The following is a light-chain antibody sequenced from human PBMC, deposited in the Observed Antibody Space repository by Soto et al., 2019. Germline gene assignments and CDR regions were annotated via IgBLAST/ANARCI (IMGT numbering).Light chain of an antibody. V-gene: IGKV1-6*01. Sequence: AIPITQSPSSLSASVGDRVTITCRASQGIRNDLGWYQQKPGKAPKVLIYAASSLQSGVPSRFSGSGSGTDFTLTISSLQPEDFATYYCLQDYDYPRTFGQGTKVEIK. CDR2: AAS. CDR1: QGIRND. CDR3: LQDYDYPRT. J-gene: IGKJ1*01.